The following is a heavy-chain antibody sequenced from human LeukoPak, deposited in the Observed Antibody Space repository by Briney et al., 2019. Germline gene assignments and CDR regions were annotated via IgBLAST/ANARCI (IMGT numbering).Heavy chain of an antibody. CDR3: APICSSGNCFQTHFDY. Sequence: GGSLRLSCAASGFTFGSSWMIWVRQAPGKGLEWVSFISSSGASIYYADSVKGRFTVSRDNAKNSLYLQMNSLGVEDTAMYYCAPICSSGNCFQTHFDYWGQGTLVTVSS. CDR2: ISSSGASI. D-gene: IGHD3-22*01. V-gene: IGHV3-21*01. J-gene: IGHJ4*02. CDR1: GFTFGSSW.